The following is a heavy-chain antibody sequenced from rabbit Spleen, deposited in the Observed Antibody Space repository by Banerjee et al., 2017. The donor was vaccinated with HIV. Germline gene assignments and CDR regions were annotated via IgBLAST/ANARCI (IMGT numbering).Heavy chain of an antibody. Sequence: QSLEGSGGELVKPGASLPLTCTASGFSFGRSDYMCWVLQAPGKGLEWISCIAGISSGFTCSATWAKGRFTCSKTSSTTVTLQMTMLTVADTATDFCASDTGSSFSSYGMVLWGPGTLVTVS. CDR3: ASDTGSSFSSYGMVL. V-gene: IGHV1S40*01. CDR1: GFSFGRSDY. D-gene: IGHD8-1*01. CDR2: IAGISSGFT. J-gene: IGHJ6*01.